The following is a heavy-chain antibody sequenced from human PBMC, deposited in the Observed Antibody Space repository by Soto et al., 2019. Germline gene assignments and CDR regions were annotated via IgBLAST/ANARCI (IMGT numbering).Heavy chain of an antibody. CDR3: ARDRVGGWLVISHYFDY. CDR1: GFTVSSYA. V-gene: IGHV3-30-3*01. J-gene: IGHJ4*02. Sequence: QVQLVESGGGVVQPGRSLSLSCAASGFTVSSYAMHWVRQAPGKGLEWVAVISYDGSNKYYADSVKGRFTISSDNSKNTLYLQLNSLRAEDTAVYCCARDRVGGWLVISHYFDYWGQGTLVTASS. CDR2: ISYDGSNK. D-gene: IGHD6-19*01.